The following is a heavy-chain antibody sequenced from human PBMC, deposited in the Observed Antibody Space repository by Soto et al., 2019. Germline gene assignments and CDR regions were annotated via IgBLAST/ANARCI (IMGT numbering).Heavy chain of an antibody. CDR2: ISYDGSNK. D-gene: IGHD2-2*01. J-gene: IGHJ6*02. CDR1: GFTFSSYG. CDR3: AKGPAIILVPAAMNYYYGMDV. Sequence: QVQLVESGGGVVQPGRSLRLSCAASGFTFSSYGMHWVRQAPGKGLEWVAVISYDGSNKYYADSVKGPFTISRDNSKNTLYPQMNSLTRDDTAVYYCAKGPAIILVPAAMNYYYGMDVWGQGTTVTVSS. V-gene: IGHV3-30*18.